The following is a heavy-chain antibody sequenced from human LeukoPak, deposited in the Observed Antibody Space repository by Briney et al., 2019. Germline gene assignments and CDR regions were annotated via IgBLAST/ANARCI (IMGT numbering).Heavy chain of an antibody. CDR1: GFTVSSNY. J-gene: IGHJ1*01. CDR3: AKAFTLLAAEYFQH. Sequence: GGSLRLSCAASGFTVSSNYMSWVRQAPGKGLEWVSAISGSGGSTYYADSVKGRFTISRDNSKNTLYLQMNSLRAEDTAVYYCAKAFTLLAAEYFQHWGQGTLVTVSS. V-gene: IGHV3-23*01. CDR2: ISGSGGST. D-gene: IGHD3-10*01.